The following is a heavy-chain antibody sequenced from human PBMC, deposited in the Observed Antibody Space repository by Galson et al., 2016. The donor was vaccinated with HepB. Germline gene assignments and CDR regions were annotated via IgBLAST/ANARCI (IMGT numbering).Heavy chain of an antibody. CDR2: ISSNGRNT. J-gene: IGHJ6*02. CDR3: VKEGQWLVLGYYYEMDV. D-gene: IGHD6-19*01. Sequence: SLRLSCAASGFTFSNSAMHWVRQAPGKGLEHVSAISSNGRNTYYADSAKGRFTISSDNSRKTLYLQMSSLRAEDTAVYYCVKEGQWLVLGYYYEMDVWGPGTTVTVSS. CDR1: GFTFSNSA. V-gene: IGHV3-64D*06.